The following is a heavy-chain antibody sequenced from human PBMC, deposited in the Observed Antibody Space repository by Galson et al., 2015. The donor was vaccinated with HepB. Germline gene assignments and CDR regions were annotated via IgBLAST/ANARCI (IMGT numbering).Heavy chain of an antibody. D-gene: IGHD3-10*01. Sequence: TLSLTCTVSGGSISSGGYYWSWIRQHPGKGLEWIGYIYYSGSTYYNPSLKSRVTISVDTSKNQFSLKLSSVTAADTAVYYCARFTMVQGVGGSWGQGTLVTVSS. CDR2: IYYSGST. V-gene: IGHV4-31*03. J-gene: IGHJ5*02. CDR3: ARFTMVQGVGGS. CDR1: GGSISSGGYY.